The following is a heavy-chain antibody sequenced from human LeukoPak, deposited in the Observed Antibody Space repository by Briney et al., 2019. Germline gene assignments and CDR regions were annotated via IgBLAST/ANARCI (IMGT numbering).Heavy chain of an antibody. CDR1: GFIFSKSW. Sequence: GGSLRLSCAASGFIFSKSWMSWVRQAPGKGLEWVANMNGDGSVKDYVDSVKGRFTISRDNARQSLYLQMSDLRAEDTAVYYCATYTHWVAGDVWGQGATVTVSS. J-gene: IGHJ6*02. D-gene: IGHD3-16*01. CDR3: ATYTHWVAGDV. CDR2: MNGDGSVK. V-gene: IGHV3-7*01.